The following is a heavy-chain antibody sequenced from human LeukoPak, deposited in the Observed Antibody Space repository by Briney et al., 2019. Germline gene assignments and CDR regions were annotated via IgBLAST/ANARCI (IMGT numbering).Heavy chain of an antibody. J-gene: IGHJ6*03. D-gene: IGHD3-10*01. CDR2: FDPEDGET. CDR1: GYTLTELS. V-gene: IGHV1-24*01. Sequence: ASVKVSCKVSGYTLTELSMHWVRQAPGKGLEWMGGFDPEDGETIYAQKFQGRVTMTEDTSTDTAYMELSSLRSEDTAVYYCARSIRGYGSGSHYYYYMDVWGKGTTVTISS. CDR3: ARSIRGYGSGSHYYYYMDV.